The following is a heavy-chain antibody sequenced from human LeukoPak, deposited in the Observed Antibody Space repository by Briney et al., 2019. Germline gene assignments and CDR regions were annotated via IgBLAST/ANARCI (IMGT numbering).Heavy chain of an antibody. Sequence: GGSLRLSCAASGLTVSTNYMTWVRQAPGKGLEWVSVIYTGGKTHYADSVKGRFINSRDDSKNTVDLQMNNLRGEDTAVYYCARELRSSGQGRDAFDIWGQGTMVTVSS. J-gene: IGHJ3*02. CDR3: ARELRSSGQGRDAFDI. CDR2: IYTGGKT. D-gene: IGHD3-22*01. V-gene: IGHV3-66*01. CDR1: GLTVSTNY.